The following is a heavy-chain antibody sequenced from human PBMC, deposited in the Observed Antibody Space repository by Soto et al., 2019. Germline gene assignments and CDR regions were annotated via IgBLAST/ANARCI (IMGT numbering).Heavy chain of an antibody. V-gene: IGHV1-24*01. Sequence: VKVSCKVSGYTLTELSMHWVRQAPGKGPEWRGGFDPEDGETIYAQKFKGRVTMTGDTSTDTAYMELSSLRSEDTAVYYCATGSGIAHDAFDIWGQGTMVTVSS. CDR3: ATGSGIAHDAFDI. J-gene: IGHJ3*02. CDR1: GYTLTELS. CDR2: FDPEDGET. D-gene: IGHD2-15*01.